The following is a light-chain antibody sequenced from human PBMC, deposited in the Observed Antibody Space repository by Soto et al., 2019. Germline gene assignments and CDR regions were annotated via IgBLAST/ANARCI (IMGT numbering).Light chain of an antibody. V-gene: IGKV1-16*01. Sequence: DIQMTQSPSSLSASVGDRVTITCRASLPISNYLAWYQQKPGNAPKLLIYSTSTLQSGVSSRFSGSGSGTDFTLTISCLQSEDFATYYCQQYYSYPPGTFGQGTKVDIK. J-gene: IGKJ1*01. CDR3: QQYYSYPPGT. CDR1: LPISNY. CDR2: STS.